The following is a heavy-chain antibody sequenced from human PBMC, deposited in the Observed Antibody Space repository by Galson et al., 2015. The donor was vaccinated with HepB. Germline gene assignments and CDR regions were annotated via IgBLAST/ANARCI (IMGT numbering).Heavy chain of an antibody. J-gene: IGHJ4*02. CDR3: ARGSATVTTLPPAQASFDY. CDR1: EYTFSGYY. CDR2: INPNSGDT. D-gene: IGHD4-17*01. V-gene: IGHV1-2*02. Sequence: SVKVSCKAPEYTFSGYYMHWVRQAPGQGLEWMGWINPNSGDTNYAPKFQGRVTMTRDTSISTTYMELSRLTSDDAAVYYCARGSATVTTLPPAQASFDYWGQGTLVTVSS.